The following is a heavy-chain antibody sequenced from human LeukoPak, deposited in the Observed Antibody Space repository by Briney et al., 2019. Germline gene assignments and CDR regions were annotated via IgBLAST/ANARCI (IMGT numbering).Heavy chain of an antibody. D-gene: IGHD5-12*01. J-gene: IGHJ4*02. CDR2: ISSSGSTI. V-gene: IGHV3-11*01. Sequence: GGSLRLSCAASGLTFSDYYMSWIRQAPGKGLEWVSYISSSGSTIYYADSVKGRFTISRDNAKNSLYLQMNSLRAEDTAVYYCAGDQRGYSGYHDLVGSDYWGQGTLVTVSS. CDR1: GLTFSDYY. CDR3: AGDQRGYSGYHDLVGSDY.